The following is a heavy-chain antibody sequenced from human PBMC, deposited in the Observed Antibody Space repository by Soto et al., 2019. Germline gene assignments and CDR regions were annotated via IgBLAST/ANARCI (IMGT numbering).Heavy chain of an antibody. J-gene: IGHJ6*02. V-gene: IGHV4-4*02. CDR2: IHHSGAT. CDR1: GDSITGNDW. CDR3: ATQGFFRMGV. Sequence: QVQLQESGPGLVQPSGTLSLTCAVSGDSITGNDWWSWVRQPPGKGLEWIGEIHHSGATNYNPSLKSLVTISIDPSKNQISLKLNSVTAADTAMFYCATQGFFRMGVWGRGTTVTVSS.